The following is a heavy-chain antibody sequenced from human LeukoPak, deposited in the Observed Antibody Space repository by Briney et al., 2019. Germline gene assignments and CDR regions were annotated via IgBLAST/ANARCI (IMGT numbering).Heavy chain of an antibody. V-gene: IGHV3-7*01. CDR2: IKQDGSEK. CDR3: ARNPLAAAGTRKYYYYYMDV. D-gene: IGHD6-13*01. Sequence: GGSLRLSCAASGFTFSSYWMSWVRQAPGKGLEWVANIKQDGSEKYYVDSVKGRFTISRDNAKNSLYLQMNSLRAEDTAVYYCARNPLAAAGTRKYYYYYMDVWGKGTTVTVSS. CDR1: GFTFSSYW. J-gene: IGHJ6*03.